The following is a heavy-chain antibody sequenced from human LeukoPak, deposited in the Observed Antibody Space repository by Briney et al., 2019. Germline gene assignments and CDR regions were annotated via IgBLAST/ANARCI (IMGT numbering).Heavy chain of an antibody. CDR2: SRNKANSYST. Sequence: GGSLRLSCAVSGFTFSDHYMDWVRQAPGKGLEWVGRSRNKANSYSTEFAASVKGRFTISREDSKNSLYLQMNSLKTEDTAVYFCVSGRNGFDYWGQGTLVTVSS. J-gene: IGHJ4*02. D-gene: IGHD1-1*01. V-gene: IGHV3-72*01. CDR1: GFTFSDHY. CDR3: VSGRNGFDY.